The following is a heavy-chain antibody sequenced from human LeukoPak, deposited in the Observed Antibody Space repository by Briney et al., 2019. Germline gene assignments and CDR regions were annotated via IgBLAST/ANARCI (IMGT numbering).Heavy chain of an antibody. V-gene: IGHV3-9*01. Sequence: GRSLRLSCAASGFTFDDYAMHWVRQAPGKGLEGVSGISWNSGSIGYADSVKGRFTISRDNAKNSLYLQMNSLRAEDTALYYCAKDANPNSSGYGMDVWGQGTTVTVSS. CDR2: ISWNSGSI. CDR1: GFTFDDYA. CDR3: AKDANPNSSGYGMDV. J-gene: IGHJ6*02. D-gene: IGHD3-22*01.